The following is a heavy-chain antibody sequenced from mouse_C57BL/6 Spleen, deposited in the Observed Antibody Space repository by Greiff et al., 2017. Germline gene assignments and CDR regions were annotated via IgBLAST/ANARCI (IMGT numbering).Heavy chain of an antibody. CDR2: INPNNGGT. CDR3: VGLLRDFGV. V-gene: IGHV1-18*01. CDR1: GYTFTDYN. Sequence: EVQLQESGPGLVKPGASVKIPCKASGYTFTDYNMDWVNQSHGKSLEWIGDINPNNGGTIYNQKFKGKATLTVDKSSSTAYMELRSLTSEDTAVYYCVGLLRDFGVWGTGTTVTVSS. J-gene: IGHJ1*03. D-gene: IGHD1-1*01.